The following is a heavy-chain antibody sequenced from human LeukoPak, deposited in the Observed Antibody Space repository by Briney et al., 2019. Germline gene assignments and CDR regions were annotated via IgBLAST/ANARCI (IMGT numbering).Heavy chain of an antibody. V-gene: IGHV1-2*02. CDR1: AYTFTGYY. D-gene: IGHD6-19*01. CDR3: ARAIRGWYGNNWFDP. J-gene: IGHJ5*02. CDR2: IYPNSGGT. Sequence: ASVKVSCKASAYTFTGYYMHWVRQAPGQGLEWMGWIYPNSGGTNYAQKFQGRVTMTRDTSISTAYMELSRLRSDDTAVYYCARAIRGWYGNNWFDPWGQGTLVTVSS.